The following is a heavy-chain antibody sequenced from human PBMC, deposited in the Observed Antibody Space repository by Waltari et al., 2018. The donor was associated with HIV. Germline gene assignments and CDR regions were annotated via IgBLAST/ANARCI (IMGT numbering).Heavy chain of an antibody. D-gene: IGHD6-13*01. CDR2: IKQDGSEI. J-gene: IGHJ4*02. Sequence: EVQLVESGGGLVQPGGSLRLSCAASGLPCSSYWLSWVRQAPGKGLEWVANIKQDGSEIYYVDSVKGRFTISRDNAKNSLYLQVNSLRAEDTAVYFCARRGGRSSPLGYWGQGTLVTVSS. V-gene: IGHV3-7*01. CDR3: ARRGGRSSPLGY. CDR1: GLPCSSYW.